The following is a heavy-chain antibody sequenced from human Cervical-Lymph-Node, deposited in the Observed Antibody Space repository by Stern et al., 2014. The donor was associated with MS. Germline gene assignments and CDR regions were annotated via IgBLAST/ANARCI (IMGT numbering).Heavy chain of an antibody. CDR2: SVVGSGNT. CDR3: AAEPMYYSDSVGAFDI. CDR1: GFTFTSSA. D-gene: IGHD3-22*01. Sequence: QMQLVQSGPEVKKPGTSVKVSCKASGFTFTSSAVQWVRQARGQRLEWVGGSVVGSGNTNYAQKFQERVTITRDMSTSTAYMELSSLRSEDTAVYYCAAEPMYYSDSVGAFDIWGQGTMVTVSS. J-gene: IGHJ3*02. V-gene: IGHV1-58*01.